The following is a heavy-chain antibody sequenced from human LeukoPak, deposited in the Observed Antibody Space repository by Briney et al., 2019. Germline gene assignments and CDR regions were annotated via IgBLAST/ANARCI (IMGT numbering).Heavy chain of an antibody. Sequence: GGSLRLSCAASGFSFSDYYMSWIRQAPGKGLEWVSYISSSGSTIKYADSVKGRLTISRDNANNSLYLQMNSLRAEDTAVYYCAGVEFGSRYYYYVDVWGKGTTVTVSS. CDR1: GFSFSDYY. V-gene: IGHV3-11*01. CDR2: ISSSGSTI. CDR3: AGVEFGSRYYYYVDV. J-gene: IGHJ6*03. D-gene: IGHD1-1*01.